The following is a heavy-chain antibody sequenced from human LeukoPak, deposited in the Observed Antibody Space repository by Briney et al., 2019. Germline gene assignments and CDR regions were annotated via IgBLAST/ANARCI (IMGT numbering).Heavy chain of an antibody. D-gene: IGHD2-2*02. V-gene: IGHV3-9*01. J-gene: IGHJ4*02. CDR1: GFTVSSNY. Sequence: GGSLRLSCAASGFTVSSNYMSRVRQAPGKELEWVSGISWNSGSIGYADPVKGRLTISRDNAKNSLYLQMNSLRAEDTALYYCAMQKSAAIFGRGYFDYWGQGTLVTVSS. CDR2: ISWNSGSI. CDR3: AMQKSAAIFGRGYFDY.